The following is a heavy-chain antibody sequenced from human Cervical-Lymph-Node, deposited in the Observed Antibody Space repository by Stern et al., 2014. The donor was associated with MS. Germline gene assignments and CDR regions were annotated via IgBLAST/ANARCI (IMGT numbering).Heavy chain of an antibody. Sequence: VQPEHSWGGRDRSGGSLRLTCDVSGFPFSGYTFNWVRQAPGKGLEWFSFMTSSGSYVHYADSVTGRFTISRDNAKNSLYLQMNSLRVEDTAMYYCARWEGIEAAGTDFWGQGTPVTVSP. CDR3: ARWEGIEAAGTDF. D-gene: IGHD6-13*01. CDR2: MTSSGSYV. J-gene: IGHJ4*02. V-gene: IGHV3-21*01. CDR1: GFPFSGYT.